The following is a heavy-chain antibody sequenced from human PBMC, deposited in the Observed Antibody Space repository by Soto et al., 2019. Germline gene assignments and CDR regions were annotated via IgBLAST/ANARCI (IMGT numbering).Heavy chain of an antibody. D-gene: IGHD6-19*01. Sequence: QVQLQESGPGLVKPSETLSLTCTVSGGSISSYYWSWIRHPPGKGLEWIGYISYSGTTNYNPSLMRRVTISVAPSKNQVSLKLSAVTAADTAVYYCARDQGGGWSNIDYWGQGTLVTVSS. CDR3: ARDQGGGWSNIDY. J-gene: IGHJ4*02. CDR1: GGSISSYY. V-gene: IGHV4-59*01. CDR2: ISYSGTT.